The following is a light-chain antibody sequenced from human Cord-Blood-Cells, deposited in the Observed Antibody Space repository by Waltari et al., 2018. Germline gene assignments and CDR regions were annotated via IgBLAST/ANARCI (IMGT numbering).Light chain of an antibody. CDR2: EGS. Sequence: QSALTQPLSVSGSPGQSITISCTGTSSDVWSYNLVSWYQQHPGKAPKLMIYEGSKRPSGVSTRFSGSKSGNTASLTIAGLQAEDEADYYCCSYAGSSTVVFGGGTKLTVL. J-gene: IGLJ2*01. CDR1: SSDVWSYNL. CDR3: CSYAGSSTVV. V-gene: IGLV2-23*01.